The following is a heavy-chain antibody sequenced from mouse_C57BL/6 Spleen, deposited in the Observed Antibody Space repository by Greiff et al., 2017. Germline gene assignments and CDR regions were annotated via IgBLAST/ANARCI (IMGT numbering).Heavy chain of an antibody. CDR2: IDPSDSET. D-gene: IGHD1-2*01. V-gene: IGHV1-52*01. CDR3: ARERRYFDY. Sequence: QVQLQQPGAELVRPGSSVKLSCKASGYTFTSYWLHWVKQRPIQGLEWIGNIDPSDSETHYNQKFKDKATLTVDKSSSTAYMQRSSLTSEDSAVYYCARERRYFDYWGQGTTLTVSS. CDR1: GYTFTSYW. J-gene: IGHJ2*01.